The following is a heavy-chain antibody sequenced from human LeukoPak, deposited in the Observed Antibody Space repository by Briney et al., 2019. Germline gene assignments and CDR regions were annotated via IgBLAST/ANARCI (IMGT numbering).Heavy chain of an antibody. Sequence: GGSLRLSCTASGFTFGDYAMSWVRQAPGKGLEWVGFIRSKAYGGTTEYAASVKGRFTISRDDSKSIAYLQMNSQKTEDTAVYYCTREKLLWFGESNYYYYGMDVWGKGTTVTVSS. CDR1: GFTFGDYA. CDR3: TREKLLWFGESNYYYYGMDV. D-gene: IGHD3-10*01. CDR2: IRSKAYGGTT. V-gene: IGHV3-49*04. J-gene: IGHJ6*04.